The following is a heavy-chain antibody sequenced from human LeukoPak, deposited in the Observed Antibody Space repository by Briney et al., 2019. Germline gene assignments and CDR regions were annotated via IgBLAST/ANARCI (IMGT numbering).Heavy chain of an antibody. V-gene: IGHV4-39*01. Sequence: SETLSLTCTVSGGSISSSYYYWGWIRQPPGKGLEWIGSIYYSGSTFYNPSLKSRVTMSVDSSKNQFSLKLSSVTAADTAVYYCARHVLGVKSGHSDFWSGSYNTHRTSNSWFDPWGQGTLVTVSS. CDR2: IYYSGST. CDR1: GGSISSSYYY. D-gene: IGHD3-3*01. J-gene: IGHJ5*02. CDR3: ARHVLGVKSGHSDFWSGSYNTHRTSNSWFDP.